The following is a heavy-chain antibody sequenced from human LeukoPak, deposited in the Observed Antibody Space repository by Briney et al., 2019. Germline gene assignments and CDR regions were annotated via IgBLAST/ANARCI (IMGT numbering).Heavy chain of an antibody. D-gene: IGHD5-24*01. V-gene: IGHV3-7*01. Sequence: GGSLRLSCAASGFNFGTLWMTWVRQAPGKGLECVAIIKKDGSEKYHVDSVKGRFTISRDNAKNSLYLQMNSLRAEDTAVYYCGTGWAVDFWGQGTLVTVSS. CDR2: IKKDGSEK. CDR1: GFNFGTLW. J-gene: IGHJ4*02. CDR3: GTGWAVDF.